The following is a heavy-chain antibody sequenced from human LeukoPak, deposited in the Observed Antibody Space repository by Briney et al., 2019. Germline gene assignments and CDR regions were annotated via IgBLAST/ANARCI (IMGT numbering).Heavy chain of an antibody. CDR3: ARDRVIFGVVNTYYFDY. CDR2: IWYDGSNK. V-gene: IGHV3-33*01. J-gene: IGHJ4*02. D-gene: IGHD3-3*01. Sequence: GRSLRLSCAASGFTFSSYGMHWVRQAPGKGLEWVAVIWYDGSNKYYADSVKGRFTISSDNSKNTLYLQMNSLRAEDTAVYYCARDRVIFGVVNTYYFDYWGQGTLVTVSS. CDR1: GFTFSSYG.